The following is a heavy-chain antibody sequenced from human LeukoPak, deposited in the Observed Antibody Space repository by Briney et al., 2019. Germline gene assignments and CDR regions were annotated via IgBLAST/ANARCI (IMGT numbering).Heavy chain of an antibody. CDR2: TRGGGIET. V-gene: IGHV3-23*01. Sequence: GGSLRLSCAASGFTFSIYDMSWVRQAPGKGLEWVSSTRGGGIETYHTDSVKGRFTISRDNSKNTLYLQMNSLRADDTALYYCARDLRAIDYWGHGTLVTVSS. CDR1: GFTFSIYD. D-gene: IGHD5-12*01. J-gene: IGHJ4*01. CDR3: ARDLRAIDY.